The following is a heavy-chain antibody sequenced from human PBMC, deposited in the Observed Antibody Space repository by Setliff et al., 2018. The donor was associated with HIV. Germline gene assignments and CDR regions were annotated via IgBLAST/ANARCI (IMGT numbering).Heavy chain of an antibody. D-gene: IGHD3-10*01. Sequence: SETLSLTCAVSGYAISSGYYWGWIRQPPGKGLEWIGSIYYSGSTYYNPSLKSRVTISVDTSKNPFSLTLSSVTAADTAVYYCARHGLLWFGAGYNWFDPWGQGTLVTVSS. V-gene: IGHV4-38-2*01. J-gene: IGHJ5*02. CDR3: ARHGLLWFGAGYNWFDP. CDR2: IYYSGST. CDR1: GYAISSGYY.